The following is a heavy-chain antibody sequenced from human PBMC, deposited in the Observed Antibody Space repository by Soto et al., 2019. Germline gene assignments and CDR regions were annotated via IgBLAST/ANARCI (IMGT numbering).Heavy chain of an antibody. V-gene: IGHV1-69*02. CDR3: ARARQQLSDYYYGMDV. D-gene: IGHD6-13*01. Sequence: QVQLVQSGAEVKKPGSSVKVSCKASGGTFSSYTISWVRQAPGQGLEWMGRIIPILGIANYAQKFQGRVTISADKSTSTAYMELISLRSEDTAVYYCARARQQLSDYYYGMDVWGQGTTVTVSS. J-gene: IGHJ6*02. CDR1: GGTFSSYT. CDR2: IIPILGIA.